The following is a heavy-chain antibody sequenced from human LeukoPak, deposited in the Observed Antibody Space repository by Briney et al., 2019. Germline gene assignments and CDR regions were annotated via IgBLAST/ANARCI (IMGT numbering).Heavy chain of an antibody. D-gene: IGHD3-3*01. CDR1: GYTFTGYY. CDR2: INPNTGGT. CDR3: ARIIRGRYVDY. V-gene: IGHV1-2*02. Sequence: ASVKVSCKASGYTFTGYYLYWVRQAPGQGLEWMGWINPNTGGTNYAQKFQGRVTMTRDTSIGTAYMELSGLRSDDTAVYYCARIIRGRYVDYWGQGTLVIVSS. J-gene: IGHJ4*02.